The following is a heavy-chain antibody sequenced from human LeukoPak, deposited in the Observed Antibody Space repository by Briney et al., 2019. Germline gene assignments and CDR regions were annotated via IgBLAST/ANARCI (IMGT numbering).Heavy chain of an antibody. CDR3: ARDLAGYYGSGSYISKGGFYYYYMDV. J-gene: IGHJ6*03. V-gene: IGHV6-1*01. CDR2: TYYRSKWYN. D-gene: IGHD3-10*01. CDR1: GDSVSSNSAA. Sequence: SQTLSLTCAISGDSVSSNSAAWNWIRQSPSRGLEWLGRTYYRSKWYNDYAVSVKSRITINPDTSKNQFSLQLNSVTPEDTAVYYCARDLAGYYGSGSYISKGGFYYYYMDVWGKGTTVTISS.